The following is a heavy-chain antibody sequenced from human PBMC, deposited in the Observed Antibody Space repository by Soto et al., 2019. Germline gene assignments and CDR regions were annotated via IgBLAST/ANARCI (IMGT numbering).Heavy chain of an antibody. Sequence: QVQLVESGGGVVQPGRSLRLSCAASGFTFRSHGMHWVRQAPGKGLEWVAVIWYDGSNKYYADSVKGRFTISRDNSKNTLYMQMNSLRAEDTAVYYCARVGKGSGTPGDYWGQGTLVTVSS. D-gene: IGHD3-10*01. V-gene: IGHV3-33*01. CDR1: GFTFRSHG. CDR2: IWYDGSNK. CDR3: ARVGKGSGTPGDY. J-gene: IGHJ4*02.